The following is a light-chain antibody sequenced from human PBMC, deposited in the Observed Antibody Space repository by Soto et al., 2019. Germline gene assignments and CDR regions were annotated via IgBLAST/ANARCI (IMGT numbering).Light chain of an antibody. Sequence: QSALTQPASVSGSPGQSITISCTGTSSDVGGYNYVSWYQQHPGKAPKLVIYEVSKRPSGVSNRFSGSKSGNTASLTISGLQAEDKADYNYGSYTKSNRYVYGTGTKLTDL. J-gene: IGLJ1*01. CDR2: EVS. CDR1: SSDVGGYNY. CDR3: GSYTKSNRYV. V-gene: IGLV2-14*01.